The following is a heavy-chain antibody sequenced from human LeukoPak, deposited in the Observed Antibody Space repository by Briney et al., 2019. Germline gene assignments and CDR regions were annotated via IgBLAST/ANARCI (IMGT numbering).Heavy chain of an antibody. CDR2: RFHSGNT. CDR3: ARGRYDYYFDY. V-gene: IGHV4-38-2*02. D-gene: IGHD1-1*01. CDR1: VYSVSSGYY. J-gene: IGHJ4*02. Sequence: PSQTLSLTCTVSVYSVSSGYYWAWIRQPPGKGLEWIGTRFHSGNTYYSPSLKSRVTISVDTSKNQFSLKLSSVTAADTAVYSCARGRYDYYFDYWGQGTLVTVSS.